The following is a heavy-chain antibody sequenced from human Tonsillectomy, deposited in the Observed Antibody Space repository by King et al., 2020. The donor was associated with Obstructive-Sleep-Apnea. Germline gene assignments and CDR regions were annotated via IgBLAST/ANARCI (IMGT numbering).Heavy chain of an antibody. CDR2: ISFDGRNI. CDR1: GFTFNNHA. CDR3: ARDHRAYGDSGPSDY. V-gene: IGHV3-30*04. Sequence: VQLVQSGGGAVQPGRSLRLSCTASGFTFNNHALHWVRQAPGQGLEWVAVISFDGRNIYYRNSVKGRFSISRENSRNTMYLQMNSLRAEDTALYYCARDHRAYGDSGPSDYWDLGTLVTVSS. J-gene: IGHJ4*01. D-gene: IGHD4-17*01.